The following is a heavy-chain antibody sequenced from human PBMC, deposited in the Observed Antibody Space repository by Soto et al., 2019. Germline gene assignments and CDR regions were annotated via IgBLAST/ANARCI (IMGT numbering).Heavy chain of an antibody. CDR2: IYYSGST. CDR3: AYYYDSGFYY. Sequence: QVQLQESGPGLVKPSETLSLPCTVSGGSISSYYWSWIRQPPGKGLEWIGYIYYSGSTNYNPSLKSRVTISVDTSKNQFSLKLSSVTAADTAVYYCAYYYDSGFYYWGQGTLVTVSS. V-gene: IGHV4-59*01. CDR1: GGSISSYY. J-gene: IGHJ4*02. D-gene: IGHD3-22*01.